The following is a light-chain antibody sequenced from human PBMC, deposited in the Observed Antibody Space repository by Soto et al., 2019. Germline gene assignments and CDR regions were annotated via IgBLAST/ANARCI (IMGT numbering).Light chain of an antibody. J-gene: IGKJ4*01. CDR3: QQYYNWPLT. V-gene: IGKV3-15*01. CDR1: QRVGIN. Sequence: EIVLTQSPGTLSLSPGERATLSCRASQRVGINLAWYQQKPGQAPRLLIYGTSTRVTGIPARFSGSGSGTEFTLTISSLQSEDFAVYYCQQYYNWPLTFGGGTKVDIK. CDR2: GTS.